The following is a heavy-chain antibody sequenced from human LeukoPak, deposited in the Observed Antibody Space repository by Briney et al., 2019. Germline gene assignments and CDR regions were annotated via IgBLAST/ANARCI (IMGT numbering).Heavy chain of an antibody. CDR1: GGSFSGYY. CDR2: INHSGST. CDR3: ARAPDYYDSSGYYYFDY. V-gene: IGHV4-34*01. J-gene: IGHJ4*01. Sequence: SETLSLTCAVYGGSFSGYYWSWVRQPPGKGLEWLGEINHSGSTNYNPSLKSRVTISVDTSKNQFSLKLSSVTAADTAVYYCARAPDYYDSSGYYYFDYCGHGTMITVSS. D-gene: IGHD3-22*01.